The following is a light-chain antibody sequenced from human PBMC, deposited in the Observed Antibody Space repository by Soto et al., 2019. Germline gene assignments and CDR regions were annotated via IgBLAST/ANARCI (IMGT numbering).Light chain of an antibody. J-gene: IGLJ1*01. CDR2: DDN. CDR1: SSNIGGNS. CDR3: GSWDSSLSAYV. Sequence: QSVLTQPPSVSAAPGQKVIISCSGSSSNIGGNSVSWYQQLPGTAPKLLIYDDNKRPSGIPDRFSCSKSGTSATLGINGFQTGDEADYYCGSWDSSLSAYVFGTGTKATVL. V-gene: IGLV1-51*01.